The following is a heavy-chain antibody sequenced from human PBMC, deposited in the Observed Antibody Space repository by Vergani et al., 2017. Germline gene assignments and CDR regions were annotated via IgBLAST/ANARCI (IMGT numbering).Heavy chain of an antibody. J-gene: IGHJ4*02. Sequence: QVQLQQWGAGLLKPSETLSLTCAVYGGSISSGGYYWSWIRQHPGKGLEWIGYIYYSGSTYYNPSLKSRVTISVDTSKNQFSLKLSSVTAADTAVYYCARDSGYGDHGHWGQGTLVTVSS. CDR1: GGSISSGGYY. D-gene: IGHD4-17*01. CDR3: ARDSGYGDHGH. V-gene: IGHV4-31*11. CDR2: IYYSGST.